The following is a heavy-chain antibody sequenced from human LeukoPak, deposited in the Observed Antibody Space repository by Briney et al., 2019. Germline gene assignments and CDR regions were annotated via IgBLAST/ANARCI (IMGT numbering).Heavy chain of an antibody. CDR1: EFTFSDYY. V-gene: IGHV3-11*06. Sequence: GGSLRLSCAASEFTFSDYYMSWIRQAPGKGLEWVSSISSSSSYIYYADSVKGRFTISRDNAKNSLYLQMNSLRAEDTAVYYCARDGTLRYFDWLNLLDYWGQGTLVTVSS. D-gene: IGHD3-9*01. CDR2: ISSSSSYI. J-gene: IGHJ4*02. CDR3: ARDGTLRYFDWLNLLDY.